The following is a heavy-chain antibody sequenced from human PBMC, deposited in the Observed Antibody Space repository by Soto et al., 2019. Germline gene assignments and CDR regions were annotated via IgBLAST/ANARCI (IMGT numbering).Heavy chain of an antibody. CDR1: GYTFTSYG. D-gene: IGHD5-18*01. J-gene: IGHJ4*02. V-gene: IGHV1-18*01. Sequence: ASVKVSCKASGYTFTSYGISWVRQAPGQGLEWMGWISAYNGNTNYAQKLQGRVTMTTDTSTSTAYMELRSLRSDDTAVYYCARVYSRGPTRKSPPQDYWGQGTLVTVSS. CDR2: ISAYNGNT. CDR3: ARVYSRGPTRKSPPQDY.